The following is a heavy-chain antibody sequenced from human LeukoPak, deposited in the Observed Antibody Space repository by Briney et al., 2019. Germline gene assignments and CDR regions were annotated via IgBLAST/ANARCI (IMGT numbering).Heavy chain of an antibody. CDR2: IYTSGTT. CDR3: ARPSPRGYGSGAPRY. Sequence: PSQTLSLTCTVSGGSISSGNYYYSWIRQPAGKGLEWLGRIYTSGTTNYNPSLKSRVTISVDTSKNQFSLKLSSVTAADTAVYYCARPSPRGYGSGAPRYWGQGTLVTVSS. D-gene: IGHD3-10*01. V-gene: IGHV4-61*02. J-gene: IGHJ4*02. CDR1: GGSISSGNYY.